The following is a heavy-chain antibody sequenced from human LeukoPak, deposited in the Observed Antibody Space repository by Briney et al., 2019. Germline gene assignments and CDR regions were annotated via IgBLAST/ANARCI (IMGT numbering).Heavy chain of an antibody. CDR1: GGSIDSGTYY. Sequence: SETLSLTCIVSGGSIDSGTYYWGWIRQPPGKGLEWIGTIYYSGSTYYNPSLKSRVTISADTSKNQFSLKLSSVTAADTAVYYCARDHCSGGSCFNWFDPWGQGTLVTVSS. J-gene: IGHJ5*02. D-gene: IGHD2-15*01. CDR2: IYYSGST. V-gene: IGHV4-39*07. CDR3: ARDHCSGGSCFNWFDP.